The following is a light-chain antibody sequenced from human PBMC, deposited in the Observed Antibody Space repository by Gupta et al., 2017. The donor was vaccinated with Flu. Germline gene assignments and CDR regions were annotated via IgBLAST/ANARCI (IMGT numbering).Light chain of an antibody. CDR1: NIESET. J-gene: IGLJ3*02. Sequence: GQTANIACGGDNIESETVHWYQQKPGQAPVLVLYDDDFRPSGIPERFSGSNSGNTATLTISRVEAGDEADYYCQVWDTSTDHWLFGGGTILTVL. V-gene: IGLV3-21*02. CDR2: DDD. CDR3: QVWDTSTDHWL.